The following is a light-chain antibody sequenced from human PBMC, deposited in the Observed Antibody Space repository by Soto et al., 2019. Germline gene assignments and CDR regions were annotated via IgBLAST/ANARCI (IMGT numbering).Light chain of an antibody. CDR3: SSYTISTTLV. CDR1: GSDISAYNY. J-gene: IGLJ1*01. V-gene: IGLV2-14*01. CDR2: EVG. Sequence: QSALTQPASVSGSPGQSITISCTGTGSDISAYNYVSWYQQHPGKAPKLMIYEVGDRPSGLSNRFSGSKSGNTASLTISRLQPEDEADYYCSSYTISTTLVFGTGTKVTVL.